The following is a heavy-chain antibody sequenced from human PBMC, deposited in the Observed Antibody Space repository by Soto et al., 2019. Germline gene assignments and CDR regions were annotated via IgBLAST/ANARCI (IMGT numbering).Heavy chain of an antibody. D-gene: IGHD5-12*01. V-gene: IGHV3-74*01. J-gene: IGHJ5*02. CDR3: AGGVATLLA. CDR1: GFTFSTYW. CDR2: INSDGSTT. Sequence: EVQLVESGVGLVQPGGSLRLSCAASGFTFSTYWMHWVRQVPGKGLVWVSRINSDGSTTSYADSVKGRFTISRDNAKNTLFLQMNSLRAEDTAVYYCAGGVATLLAWGQGTLVTVSS.